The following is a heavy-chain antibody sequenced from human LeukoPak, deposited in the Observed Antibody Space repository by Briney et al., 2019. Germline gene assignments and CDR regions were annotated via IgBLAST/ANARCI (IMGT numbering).Heavy chain of an antibody. CDR2: IIPILGTA. CDR3: ATRQEDTAMIFDY. Sequence: SVTVSCKASGGTFSSYAISWVRQAPGQGLEWMGGIIPILGTANYAQKFQGRVTITADESTSTAYMELSSLRSEDTAVYYCATRQEDTAMIFDYWGQGTLVTVSS. J-gene: IGHJ4*02. V-gene: IGHV1-69*13. CDR1: GGTFSSYA. D-gene: IGHD5-18*01.